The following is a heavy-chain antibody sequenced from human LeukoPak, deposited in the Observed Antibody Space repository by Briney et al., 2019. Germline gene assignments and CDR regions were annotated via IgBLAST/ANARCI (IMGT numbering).Heavy chain of an antibody. D-gene: IGHD3-10*01. CDR3: ARLLITMVRGVIITSDYYYGMDV. Sequence: SETLSLTCTVSGGSISSYYWSWIRQPPGKGLEWIGYIYYSGSTNYNPSLKSRVTISVDTSKNQFSLKLSSVTAADTAVYYCARLLITMVRGVIITSDYYYGMDVWGQGTTVTVSS. CDR1: GGSISSYY. V-gene: IGHV4-59*08. CDR2: IYYSGST. J-gene: IGHJ6*02.